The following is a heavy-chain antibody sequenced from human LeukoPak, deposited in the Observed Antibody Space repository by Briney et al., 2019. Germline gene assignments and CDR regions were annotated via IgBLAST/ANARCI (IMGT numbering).Heavy chain of an antibody. V-gene: IGHV3-30*04. CDR3: ARDRAVTTPGSYYYYYYMDV. CDR2: IAYDGSNK. CDR1: GFTFSSYA. D-gene: IGHD4-17*01. J-gene: IGHJ6*03. Sequence: PGGSLRLSCAASGFTFSSYAMHWVRQAPGKGLEWVAVIAYDGSNKYYADSVKGRFTISRDNAENSVYLEMNSLRAEDTAVYYCARDRAVTTPGSYYYYYYMDVWGKGTTVTVSS.